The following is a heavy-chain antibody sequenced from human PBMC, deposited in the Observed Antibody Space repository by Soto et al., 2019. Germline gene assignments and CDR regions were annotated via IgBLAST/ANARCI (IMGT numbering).Heavy chain of an antibody. V-gene: IGHV3-30-3*01. Sequence: GGSLRLSFAASGFTFSSYAMDWVRQAPGKGLEWVAVISYDGSNKYYADSVKGRFTISRDNSKNTLYLQMNSLRAEDTAVYYCARAWTTVRLSSSDYYYGMDVWGQGTTVTVSS. CDR1: GFTFSSYA. J-gene: IGHJ6*02. CDR2: ISYDGSNK. D-gene: IGHD4-17*01. CDR3: ARAWTTVRLSSSDYYYGMDV.